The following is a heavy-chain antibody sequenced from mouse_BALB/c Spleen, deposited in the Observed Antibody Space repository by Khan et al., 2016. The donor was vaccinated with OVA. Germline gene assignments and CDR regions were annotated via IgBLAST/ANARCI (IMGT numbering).Heavy chain of an antibody. V-gene: IGHV1-4*01. Sequence: QVQLQQSGAELARPGASVKMSCKASGYTFTSYSMHWIRQRPGQALEWIGHINPDNNSSNYNQNFKDKATLIEDKSSSTSYMQMSSLTSEDSAVFYYGREAAYQRSDGRVAYWGQGTLVTVSA. CDR2: INPDNNSS. CDR1: GYTFTSYS. D-gene: IGHD2-14*01. J-gene: IGHJ3*01. CDR3: GREAAYQRSDGRVAY.